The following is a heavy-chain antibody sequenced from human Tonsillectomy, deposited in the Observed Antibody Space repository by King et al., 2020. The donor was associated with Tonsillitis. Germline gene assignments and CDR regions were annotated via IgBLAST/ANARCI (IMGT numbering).Heavy chain of an antibody. J-gene: IGHJ4*02. CDR3: ARDEVGATGYFDY. Sequence: VQLVESGGGLVQPGGSLRLSCAASGFTFSSYEMNWVRQAPGKGLEWVSYMSSSGSAIYYADSVEGRFTISRDNAKNSLYLQMNSLRAEDTAVYYCARDEVGATGYFDYWGQGTLVTVSS. V-gene: IGHV3-48*03. D-gene: IGHD1-26*01. CDR1: GFTFSSYE. CDR2: MSSSGSAI.